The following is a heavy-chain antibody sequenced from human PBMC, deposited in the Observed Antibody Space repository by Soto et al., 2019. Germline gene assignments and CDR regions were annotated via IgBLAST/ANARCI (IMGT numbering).Heavy chain of an antibody. D-gene: IGHD2-15*01. CDR1: GVTFSSYA. CDR3: ARDSPDCSGGSCYSDYYYGMDV. Sequence: SVKVSCKASGVTFSSYAISWVRQAPGQGLEWMGGIIPIFGTANYAQKFQGRVTITADESTSTAYMELSSLRSEDTAVYYCARDSPDCSGGSCYSDYYYGMDVWGQGTTVTVSS. J-gene: IGHJ6*02. V-gene: IGHV1-69*13. CDR2: IIPIFGTA.